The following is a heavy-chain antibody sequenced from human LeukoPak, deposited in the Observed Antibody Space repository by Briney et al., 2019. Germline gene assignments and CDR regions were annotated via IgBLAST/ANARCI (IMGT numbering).Heavy chain of an antibody. CDR1: GGSISSGGYY. CDR2: IYYSGST. V-gene: IGHV4-31*03. CDR3: ASGKRVGNYGWIDP. Sequence: PSETLSLTCTVSGGSISSGGYYWSWIRQHPGKGLEWIGYIYYSGSTYYNPSLKSRVTISVDTSKNQFSLKLSSVTAADTAVYYCASGKRVGNYGWIDPWGQGTLVTVSS. J-gene: IGHJ5*02. D-gene: IGHD4-17*01.